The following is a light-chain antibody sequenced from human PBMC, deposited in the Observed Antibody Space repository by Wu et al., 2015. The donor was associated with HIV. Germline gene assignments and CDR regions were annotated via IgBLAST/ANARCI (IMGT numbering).Light chain of an antibody. J-gene: IGKJ2*01. CDR3: QQRRYWPLYT. V-gene: IGKV3-11*01. Sequence: EIVLTQSPATLSLSPGERATLSCRASQSVSSYLAWYQQKPGQAPRLLISDASYRATGIPARFSGSGSGTDFTLTISSLEPEDFAVYYCQQRRYWPLYTFGQGTKLEIK. CDR1: QSVSSY. CDR2: DAS.